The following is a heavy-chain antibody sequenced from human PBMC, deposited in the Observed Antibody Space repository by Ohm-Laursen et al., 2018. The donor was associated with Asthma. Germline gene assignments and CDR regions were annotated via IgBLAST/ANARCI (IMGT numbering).Heavy chain of an antibody. D-gene: IGHD6-19*01. CDR3: ARVIYSSGWKGGWFDP. V-gene: IGHV1-69*01. Sequence: GSSVKVSCKASGGTFSSYAISWVRQAPGQGLEWMGGIIPIFGTANYAQKFQGRVTITADESTSTAYMELSSLRSEDTAVYYCARVIYSSGWKGGWFDPWGQGTLVTVSS. CDR1: GGTFSSYA. CDR2: IIPIFGTA. J-gene: IGHJ5*02.